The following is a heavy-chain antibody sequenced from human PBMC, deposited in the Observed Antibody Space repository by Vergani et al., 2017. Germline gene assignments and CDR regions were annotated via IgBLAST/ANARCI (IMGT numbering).Heavy chain of an antibody. Sequence: QVQVVQSGAEVKKSGASVKVSCKTSGYTFSNYYMHWVRQAPGQGLEWMGIINPSGGHTNYAQKFQGRVTMTRDTSTSTVYMELRSLRSEATGIYYCARGYYGILTGYRYWGQGTLVTVSA. D-gene: IGHD3-9*01. CDR3: ARGYYGILTGYRY. V-gene: IGHV1-46*03. CDR2: INPSGGHT. CDR1: GYTFSNYY. J-gene: IGHJ4*02.